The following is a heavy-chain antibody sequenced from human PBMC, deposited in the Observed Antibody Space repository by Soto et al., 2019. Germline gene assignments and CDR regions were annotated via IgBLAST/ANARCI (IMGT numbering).Heavy chain of an antibody. V-gene: IGHV3-23*01. J-gene: IGHJ3*02. CDR3: AKATATGGGALDM. D-gene: IGHD1-1*01. CDR2: TLVGGST. CDR1: GFTRSSYD. Sequence: VGSLRLSCAGSGFTRSSYDMSCVRQAPGKGLKLFSSTLVGGSTRYPDPVKGRFTISRDNTKNTVFLQMNSLTARDTAVYYCAKATATGGGALDMCGQGTVVTV.